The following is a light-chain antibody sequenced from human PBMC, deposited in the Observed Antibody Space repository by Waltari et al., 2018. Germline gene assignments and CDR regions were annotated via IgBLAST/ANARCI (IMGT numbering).Light chain of an antibody. CDR2: WAS. V-gene: IGKV4-1*01. CDR3: QQYYSTPRT. CDR1: QSVSVSSNNKAY. J-gene: IGKJ3*01. Sequence: DIVMTQSPDSLAVSLGERATLTCKSSQSVSVSSNNKAYLAWYQQNPRQPPKLLIYWASTRESGVPDRFSGSVSGTDFTLTISSLQAEDVAVYYCQQYYSTPRTFGPGTKVDIK.